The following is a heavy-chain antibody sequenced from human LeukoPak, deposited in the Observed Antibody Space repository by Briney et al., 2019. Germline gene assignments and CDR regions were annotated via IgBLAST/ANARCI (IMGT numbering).Heavy chain of an antibody. CDR1: GGSISSGSYY. V-gene: IGHV4-61*02. D-gene: IGHD2-21*01. CDR3: ARSGVWPKVGHYSY. Sequence: PSETLSLTCTVSGGSISSGSYYWSWIRQPAGKGLEWIGRIYTSGSTNYNPSLKSRVTISVDTSKNQFSLKLSSVTAADTAVYYCARSGVWPKVGHYSYWGQGTLVTVSS. CDR2: IYTSGST. J-gene: IGHJ4*02.